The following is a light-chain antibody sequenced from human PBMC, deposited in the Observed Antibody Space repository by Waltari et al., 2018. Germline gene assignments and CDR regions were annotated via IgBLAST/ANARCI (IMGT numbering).Light chain of an antibody. J-gene: IGKJ1*01. CDR2: WAS. CDR3: QQYDSRRT. Sequence: IVMTQSPDSLAVSLGERATINCKSSQSILYNSNDKNYLAWYQQQPGQPPKLLIYWASTRESGVPDRFSGSGSGTDFTLTISSLQAEDVAVYYCQQYDSRRTFGQGTKVEI. V-gene: IGKV4-1*01. CDR1: QSILYNSNDKNY.